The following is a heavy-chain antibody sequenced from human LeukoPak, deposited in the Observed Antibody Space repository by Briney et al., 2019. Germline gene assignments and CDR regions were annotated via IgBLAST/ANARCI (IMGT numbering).Heavy chain of an antibody. J-gene: IGHJ3*02. V-gene: IGHV4-59*01. CDR2: IYYSGST. CDR1: GGSISIYY. Sequence: SETLSLTGTVSGGSISIYYWSWIRQPPWKGLEWIGYIYYSGSTNYNPSLKSRVTISVDTSKNQFSLKLSSVTAADTAVYYCARVYGAYYDFWSGSLGAFDIWGQGTMVTVSS. CDR3: ARVYGAYYDFWSGSLGAFDI. D-gene: IGHD3-3*01.